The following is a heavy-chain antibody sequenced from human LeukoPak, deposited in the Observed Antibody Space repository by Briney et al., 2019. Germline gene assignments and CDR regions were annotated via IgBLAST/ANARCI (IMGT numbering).Heavy chain of an antibody. CDR3: ASTVHGSTSDSEGYYPKWFDP. J-gene: IGHJ5*01. Sequence: AGGSLRLSCTASASVFSRLTTNWFRQSPGKGLEWVSSISTSSNYIFYTDSVKGRFNISRDNTKNSLFLDMTRLRNEDTAVYYCASTVHGSTSDSEGYYPKWFDPWGQGTVVTVSS. CDR1: ASVFSRLT. CDR2: ISTSSNYI. V-gene: IGHV3-21*01. D-gene: IGHD3-3*01.